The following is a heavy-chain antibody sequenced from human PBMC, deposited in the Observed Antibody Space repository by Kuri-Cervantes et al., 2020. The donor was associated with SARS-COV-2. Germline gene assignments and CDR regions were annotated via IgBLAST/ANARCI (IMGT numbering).Heavy chain of an antibody. J-gene: IGHJ6*03. CDR2: ISSSSSYI. CDR3: ARDYEVTQAYMDV. Sequence: GGSLRLSCAVSGFSLSGYTMNWVRQTPGKGLEWVSSISSSSSYIYYADSVKGRFAISRDNAKNTLYLQMNSLRAEDTAVYYCARDYEVTQAYMDVWGKGTTVT. CDR1: GFSLSGYT. V-gene: IGHV3-21*01. D-gene: IGHD3-16*01.